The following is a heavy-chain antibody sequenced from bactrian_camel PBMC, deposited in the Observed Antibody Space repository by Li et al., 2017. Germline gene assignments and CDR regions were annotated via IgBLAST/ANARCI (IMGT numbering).Heavy chain of an antibody. J-gene: IGHJ4*01. CDR2: IYTGNGTA. D-gene: IGHD2*01. CDR3: AAPPGRPVDCFGTIRALDAQLLYERTN. Sequence: QVQLVESGGGSVQAGGSLRLPCEFSEFDFRSKCVGWFRKQREGVASIYTGNGTAYYDDSMKGRFTISQNNAERTITLQMNNLKPEDTAVYYCAAPPGRPVDCFGTIRALDAQLLYERTNRGQGTQVTVS. CDR1: EFDFRSKC. V-gene: IGHV3S63*01.